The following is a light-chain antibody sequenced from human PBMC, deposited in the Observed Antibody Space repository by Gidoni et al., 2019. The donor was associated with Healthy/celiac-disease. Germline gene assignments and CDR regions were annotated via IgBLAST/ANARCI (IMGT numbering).Light chain of an antibody. J-gene: IGKJ2*01. Sequence: EIVLTQSPATLSLSPGERATLSCRASQSVSSYLAWYQQKPGQAPRLLIYAASNRATGIPARFSGSGSGTDFTLTIISLESEDFAVYYCQQRSNWYTFGQGTKLEIK. CDR2: AAS. CDR1: QSVSSY. V-gene: IGKV3-11*01. CDR3: QQRSNWYT.